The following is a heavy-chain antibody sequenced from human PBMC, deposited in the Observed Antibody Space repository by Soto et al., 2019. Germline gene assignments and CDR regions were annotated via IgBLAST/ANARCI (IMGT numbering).Heavy chain of an antibody. CDR1: GYIFNNFG. CDR3: ARDIDFDIDY. CDR2: IYSKAGTI. V-gene: IGHV1-18*01. D-gene: IGHD3-9*01. Sequence: QVQLVQSGAEVQKPGASVKVSCKTSGYIFNNFGITWVRQAPGLGLEWLGWIYSKAGTINFAQTFQGRVTMTTDTSTRTAYMELRSLTFDVSAVYFCARDIDFDIDYWGQGTLVTVS. J-gene: IGHJ4*02.